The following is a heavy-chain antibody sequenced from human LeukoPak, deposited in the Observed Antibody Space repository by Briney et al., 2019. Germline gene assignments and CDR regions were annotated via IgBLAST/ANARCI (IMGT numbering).Heavy chain of an antibody. D-gene: IGHD3-9*01. CDR2: IKQDGNEK. J-gene: IGHJ4*02. Sequence: GGSLRLPCAASGFTFSNYWMSWVRQAPGKGLEWVANIKQDGNEKYYVGSARGRFTISRDNAENSLYLQMNSLRAEDTAVYYCARHYDILTGTFPYYWGQGTLVTVSS. CDR3: ARHYDILTGTFPYY. V-gene: IGHV3-7*03. CDR1: GFTFSNYW.